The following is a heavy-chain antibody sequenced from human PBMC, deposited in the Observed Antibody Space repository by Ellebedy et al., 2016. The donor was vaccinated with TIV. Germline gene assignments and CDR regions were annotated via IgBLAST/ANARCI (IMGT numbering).Heavy chain of an antibody. CDR2: IDWDDDK. J-gene: IGHJ2*01. D-gene: IGHD6-13*01. Sequence: SGPTLVKPTQTLKLTCTFSGFSLSTSGMCVSWIRQPPGKALEWLARIDWDDDKYYSTSLKTRLTISKDTSKNQVVLTMTNMDPVDTATYYCARIVCSSWYRYFDLWGRGTLVTVSS. CDR3: ARIVCSSWYRYFDL. CDR1: GFSLSTSGMC. V-gene: IGHV2-70*11.